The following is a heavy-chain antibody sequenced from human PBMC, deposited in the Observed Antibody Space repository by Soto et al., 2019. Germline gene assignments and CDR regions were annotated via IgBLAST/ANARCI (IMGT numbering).Heavy chain of an antibody. V-gene: IGHV3-23*01. Sequence: GGSLRLSCAASGFTFSSYAMSWVRQAPGKGLEWVSAISGSGGSTYYADSVKGRFTISRDNSKNTLYLQMNSLRAEDTAVYYCAKDYRNIVATIWDYWGQGTLVTVSS. CDR3: AKDYRNIVATIWDY. CDR1: GFTFSSYA. J-gene: IGHJ4*02. CDR2: ISGSGGST. D-gene: IGHD5-12*01.